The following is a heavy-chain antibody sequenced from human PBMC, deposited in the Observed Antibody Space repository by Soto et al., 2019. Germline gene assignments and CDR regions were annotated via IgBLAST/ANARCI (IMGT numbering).Heavy chain of an antibody. Sequence: GGSLRLSCAASGFTFSSYWMSWVRQAPGKGLEWVSRINSDGSSTSYADSVKGRFTISRDNAKNTLYLQMNSLRAEDTAVYYCVRTSLVVAAATREDYCGQGTLVTVSS. D-gene: IGHD2-15*01. CDR1: GFTFSSYW. CDR2: INSDGSST. V-gene: IGHV3-74*01. J-gene: IGHJ4*02. CDR3: VRTSLVVAAATREDY.